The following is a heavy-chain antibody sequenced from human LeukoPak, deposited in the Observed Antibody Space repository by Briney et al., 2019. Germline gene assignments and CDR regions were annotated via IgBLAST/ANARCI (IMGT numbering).Heavy chain of an antibody. CDR1: GFTFSSYS. J-gene: IGHJ4*02. Sequence: PGGSLRLSCAASGFTFSSYSMNWVRQAPGEGLEWVSGISGSGGSTYYADSVKGRFTISRDNAKNSLYLQMNSLRAEDTAVYYCANHLACGSTSCPPFDDWGQGTLVTVSS. CDR2: ISGSGGST. D-gene: IGHD2-2*01. V-gene: IGHV3-21*01. CDR3: ANHLACGSTSCPPFDD.